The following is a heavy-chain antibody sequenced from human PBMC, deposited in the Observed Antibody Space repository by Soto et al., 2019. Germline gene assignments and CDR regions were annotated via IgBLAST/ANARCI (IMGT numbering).Heavy chain of an antibody. CDR2: ISTYTGNT. D-gene: IGHD6-13*01. CDR3: AREYISSWYNWFDP. CDR1: GYTFTTYG. Sequence: AAVKVSWKASGYTFTTYGISWVLQSPGQGLEWMGWISTYTGNTNYAQKLQGRVTMTTDTSTSTAYMELRSLTSDDTAVYYCAREYISSWYNWFDPWGQGTLVTVSS. J-gene: IGHJ5*02. V-gene: IGHV1-18*04.